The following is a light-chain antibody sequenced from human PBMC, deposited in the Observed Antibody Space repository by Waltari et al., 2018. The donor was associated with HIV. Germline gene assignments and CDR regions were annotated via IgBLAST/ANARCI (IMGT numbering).Light chain of an antibody. CDR1: QGVSSN. CDR3: QQYNNWPPYT. J-gene: IGKJ2*01. V-gene: IGKV3-15*01. CDR2: GAS. Sequence: EIVMTQSPATLSVSPGERATLSCRASQGVSSNLAWYHQTPGQAPRLLIYGASTRATGIPARFSGSGSGTEFTLTISSLQSEDFAVYYCQQYNNWPPYTFGQGTKLEIK.